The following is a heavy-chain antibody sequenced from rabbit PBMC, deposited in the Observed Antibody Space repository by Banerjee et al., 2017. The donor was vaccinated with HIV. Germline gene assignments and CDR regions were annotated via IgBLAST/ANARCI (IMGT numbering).Heavy chain of an antibody. CDR1: GFDFSSYG. CDR3: ARGSSYYSYYYVMDL. D-gene: IGHD8-1*01. CDR2: INTSTGNT. V-gene: IGHV1S45*01. J-gene: IGHJ6*01. Sequence: QEQLKETGGGLVQPGGSLKLSCKVSGFDFSSYGVSWVRQAPGKGLEWIACINTSTGNTVYASWAKGRFTISKTSSTTVTLQMTSLTAADTATYFCARGSSYYSYYYVMDLWGPGTLVTVS.